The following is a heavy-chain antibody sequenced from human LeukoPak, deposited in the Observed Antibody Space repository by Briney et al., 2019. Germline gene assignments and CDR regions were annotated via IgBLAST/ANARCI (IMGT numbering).Heavy chain of an antibody. D-gene: IGHD1-1*01. CDR3: ASSSWKKTFDY. J-gene: IGHJ4*02. CDR1: GGSITFYY. V-gene: IGHV4-4*07. Sequence: KSSETLSLTCSVSGGSITFYYWNWIRKPAGKGREWIGRIHTSGTTNYNPSLKSRVTMSIDTSQKKFSLNLTSVTAADTAVYYCASSSWKKTFDYWGQGALITVSS. CDR2: IHTSGTT.